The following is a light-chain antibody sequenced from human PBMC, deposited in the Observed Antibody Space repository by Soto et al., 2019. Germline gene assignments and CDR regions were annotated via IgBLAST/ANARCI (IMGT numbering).Light chain of an antibody. CDR3: QHYNTWPTWT. V-gene: IGKV3-15*01. CDR2: RAS. J-gene: IGKJ1*01. Sequence: EIVMTQSPATLSVSPGERATLYCRASQSVSSNLAWYQQKPGQAPRLLIFRASTRAPGIPARFSGSGSGTEFTLTISSLQSEDFAVYYCQHYNTWPTWTFGQGTKVEIK. CDR1: QSVSSN.